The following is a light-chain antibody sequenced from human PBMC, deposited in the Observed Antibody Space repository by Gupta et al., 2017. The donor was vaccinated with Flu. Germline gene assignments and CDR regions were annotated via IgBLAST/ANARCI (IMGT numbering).Light chain of an antibody. CDR1: NDIGNW. V-gene: IGKV1-12*01. Sequence: DSQMTQSPSFVSAFIGDKITITCRAGNDIGNWLAWYQLKPGKAPKLLIYAASTLQSGVPSRFSGSGSGTDFSLPIASLQPADVGTYFCQQANNFYFTFGHGTTV. CDR3: QQANNFYFT. CDR2: AAS. J-gene: IGKJ3*01.